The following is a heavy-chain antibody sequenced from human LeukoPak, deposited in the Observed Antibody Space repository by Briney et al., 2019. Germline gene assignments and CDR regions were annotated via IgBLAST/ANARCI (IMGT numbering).Heavy chain of an antibody. J-gene: IGHJ5*02. D-gene: IGHD6-19*01. V-gene: IGHV1-18*01. CDR2: ISTHNGNT. CDR3: ARGDSSGWP. Sequence: ASVKVSCKASGYGFMSYGMTWVRQTPGQGLEWMGWISTHNGNTKYAQKFQDRVTMTTDTSTSTVYMELRSLRFDDTATYYCARGDSSGWPWGQGTSVTVSP. CDR1: GYGFMSYG.